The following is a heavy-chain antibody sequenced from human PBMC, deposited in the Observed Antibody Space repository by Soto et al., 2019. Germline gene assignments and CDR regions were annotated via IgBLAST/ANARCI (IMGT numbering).Heavy chain of an antibody. CDR2: INPDGSEE. D-gene: IGHD1-1*01. CDR3: ARDYWRRLDH. Sequence: EVQVVASGGDLVQPGGSLRLACAASGFTFRDHWMAWVRQAPGEGLDWVGNINPDGSEEYYVDSVRGRFTISRDNARNTLYLQMIGLRVEDTAVYFCARDYWRRLDHWGPGTLVTLSS. V-gene: IGHV3-7*01. CDR1: GFTFRDHW. J-gene: IGHJ4*02.